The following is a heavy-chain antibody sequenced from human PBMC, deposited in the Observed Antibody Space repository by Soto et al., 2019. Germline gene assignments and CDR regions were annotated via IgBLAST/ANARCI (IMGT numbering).Heavy chain of an antibody. CDR1: GGSIISSSYY. J-gene: IGHJ3*02. Sequence: SETLSLTCTVSGGSIISSSYYWGWIRKPPGKGREWIGYIYYSGSTYYNPSLKSRVTISVDTSKNQFSLTLSSVTAADTAVYYCARHRYCSSTSCYATGDAFDIWGQGTIVTVSS. CDR3: ARHRYCSSTSCYATGDAFDI. D-gene: IGHD2-2*01. CDR2: IYYSGST. V-gene: IGHV4-39*01.